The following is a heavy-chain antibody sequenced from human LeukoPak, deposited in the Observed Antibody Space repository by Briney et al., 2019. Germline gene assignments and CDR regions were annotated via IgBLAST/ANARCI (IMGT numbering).Heavy chain of an antibody. CDR3: ARGVPAAIPYYYYGMDV. J-gene: IGHJ6*02. V-gene: IGHV1-46*01. CDR2: INPSGGST. CDR1: GYTFTSYY. Sequence: GALVKVSCKASGYTFTSYYMHWVRQAPGQGLEWMGIINPSGGSTSYAQKFQGRVTMTRDTSTSTVYMELSSLRSEDTAVYYCARGVPAAIPYYYYGMDVWGQGTTVTVSS. D-gene: IGHD2-2*01.